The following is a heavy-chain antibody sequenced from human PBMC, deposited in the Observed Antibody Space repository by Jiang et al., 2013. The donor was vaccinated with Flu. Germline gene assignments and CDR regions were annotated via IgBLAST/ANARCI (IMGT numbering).Heavy chain of an antibody. V-gene: IGHV4-39*07. CDR3: ARDRGYNWNYDGFDY. CDR1: GGSISSSSYY. J-gene: IGHJ4*02. Sequence: GLVKPSETLSLTRTVSGGSISSSSYYWGWIRQPPGKGLEWIGSIYYSGSTYYNPSLKSRVTISVDKSKNQFSLKLSSVTAADTAVYYCARDRGYNWNYDGFDYWGQGTLVTVSS. D-gene: IGHD1-7*01. CDR2: IYYSGST.